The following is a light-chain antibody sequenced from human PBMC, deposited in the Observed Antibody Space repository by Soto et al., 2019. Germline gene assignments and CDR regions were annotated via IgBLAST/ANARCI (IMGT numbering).Light chain of an antibody. V-gene: IGLV3-1*01. CDR3: QVWDSSTVV. J-gene: IGLJ2*01. CDR2: QDS. Sequence: SYELTQPPSVSVSPGQTASITCSGDKLGDKYAYWYQQKPGQFPVLVIYQDSKRPSGIPERFSGSNSGNTATLTISGTQAMDEADYYCQVWDSSTVVFGGGTKLTVL. CDR1: KLGDKY.